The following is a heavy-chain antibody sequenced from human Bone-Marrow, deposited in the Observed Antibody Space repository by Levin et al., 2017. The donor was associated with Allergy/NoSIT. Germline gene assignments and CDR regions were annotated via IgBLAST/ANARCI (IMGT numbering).Heavy chain of an antibody. J-gene: IGHJ4*02. CDR2: IYPGDSDT. Sequence: PGESLKISCKGSGYNFSGYWIGWVRLMPGKGLEWLGIIYPGDSDTRYNPAFQGQVTISADESLKTSFLQWKRLKASDSAMYYCARRGHESFHFDYWGQGTLVTVSS. V-gene: IGHV5-51*01. CDR3: ARRGHESFHFDY. CDR1: GYNFSGYW. D-gene: IGHD3-16*02.